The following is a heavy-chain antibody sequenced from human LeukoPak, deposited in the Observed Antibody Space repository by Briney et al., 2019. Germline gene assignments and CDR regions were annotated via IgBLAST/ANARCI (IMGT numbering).Heavy chain of an antibody. CDR3: ARDRGYGDYGDFDL. J-gene: IGHJ2*01. D-gene: IGHD4-17*01. CDR1: GGSISSGGHS. V-gene: IGHV4-30-2*01. Sequence: SETLSLTCAVSGGSISSGGHSWTWIRQPPGKGLEWIGSIFQSGRTYSNPSLKSRITISVDRSKNQFSLSLTSVTAADTAVYYCARDRGYGDYGDFDLWGRGTLVTVSS. CDR2: IFQSGRT.